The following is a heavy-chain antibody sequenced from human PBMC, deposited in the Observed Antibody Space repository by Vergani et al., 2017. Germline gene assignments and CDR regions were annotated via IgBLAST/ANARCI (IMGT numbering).Heavy chain of an antibody. CDR2: IIPILGIA. V-gene: IGHV1-69*04. D-gene: IGHD6-13*01. Sequence: QVQLVQSGAEVKKPGSSVKVSCKASGGTFSSYAISWVRQAPGQGLEWMGRIIPILGIANYAQKFQGRVTITADKSTSTAYMELSSLRSEDTAVYYCARGGWAAGTFYPFDPWGQGTLVTVSS. J-gene: IGHJ5*02. CDR3: ARGGWAAGTFYPFDP. CDR1: GGTFSSYA.